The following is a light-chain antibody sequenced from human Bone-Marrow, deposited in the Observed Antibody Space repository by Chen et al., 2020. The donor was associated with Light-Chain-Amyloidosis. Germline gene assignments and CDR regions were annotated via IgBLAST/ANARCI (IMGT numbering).Light chain of an antibody. CDR2: EDD. J-gene: IGLJ3*02. CDR3: QSYQGSSQGV. Sequence: NFMLTQHHSVSESPGKTVIISCTRSSGSIATNYVQWYQQRPGSSPTTVIYEDDQRHSGVPDRFSGSIDRSSNSASLTISGLKTEDEADYYCQSYQGSSQGVFGGGTKLTVL. CDR1: SGSIATNY. V-gene: IGLV6-57*01.